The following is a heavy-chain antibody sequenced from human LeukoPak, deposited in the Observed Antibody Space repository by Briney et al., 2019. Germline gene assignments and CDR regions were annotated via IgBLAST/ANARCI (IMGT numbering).Heavy chain of an antibody. D-gene: IGHD3-16*01. CDR1: GFTFSNYA. CDR3: AKDPYVAMPDQ. Sequence: GGSLRLSCAASGFTFSNYAMSWVRQSPGKGLEWVSLITSSGGRTFYADSVKGRFTVSRDNSKNMLYLQMSSLRAEDTALYFCAKDPYVAMPDQWGQGSLVTVSS. V-gene: IGHV3-23*01. CDR2: ITSSGGRT. J-gene: IGHJ4*02.